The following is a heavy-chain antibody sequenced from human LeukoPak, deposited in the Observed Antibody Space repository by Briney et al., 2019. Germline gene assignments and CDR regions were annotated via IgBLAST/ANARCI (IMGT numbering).Heavy chain of an antibody. CDR2: INWNAGST. J-gene: IGHJ4*02. CDR1: GFNFDDYG. Sequence: AGSLRLSCAASGFNFDDYGMSWVRQAPGKGLDWDSRINWNAGSTGYAASVKGRFTISRDSTKNSLYLQMNSLRAEDAALYYCGRGGSGSYGDYFASWGQGTLVTVSS. V-gene: IGHV3-20*04. D-gene: IGHD3-10*01. CDR3: GRGGSGSYGDYFAS.